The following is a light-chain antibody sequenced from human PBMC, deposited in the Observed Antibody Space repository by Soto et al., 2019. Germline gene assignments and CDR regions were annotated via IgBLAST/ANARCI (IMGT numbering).Light chain of an antibody. Sequence: DIVLTQSPATLSLSPGERATLSCRASQSVSSYLAWYQQKPGQAPRLLIYDASSRAPGIPARFSGSGSGTDFTLTISSLQPEDFAVYYCQQRSNWLFTFGPGTKVDIK. V-gene: IGKV3-11*01. CDR2: DAS. CDR3: QQRSNWLFT. J-gene: IGKJ3*01. CDR1: QSVSSY.